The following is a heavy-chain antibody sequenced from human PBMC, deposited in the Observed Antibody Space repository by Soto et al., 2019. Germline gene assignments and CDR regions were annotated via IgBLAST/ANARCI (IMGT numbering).Heavy chain of an antibody. CDR3: ARSVSFRYQLLKRGMDV. V-gene: IGHV1-69*13. CDR1: GGTFSSYS. CDR2: IIPIFATA. D-gene: IGHD2-2*01. Sequence: SVQVSCKASGGTFSSYSINWVRQAPGQGLEWMGGIIPIFATANYAQKFQGRVMITLDESTSTAYMELSSLRYEDTAVYYCARSVSFRYQLLKRGMDVWGQGTTVTVSS. J-gene: IGHJ6*02.